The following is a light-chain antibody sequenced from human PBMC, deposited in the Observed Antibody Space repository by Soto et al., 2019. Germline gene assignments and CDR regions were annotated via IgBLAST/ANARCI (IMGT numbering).Light chain of an antibody. Sequence: EIVLTQSPGTLSLSPGERATLSCRASQSVSSNYLAWYQQKPGQAPWLLIYGASTRATGIPDRFSGSGSGTDFTLTISRLEPEDFAVYYCQQYGNSPPITFGGGTKVEIK. V-gene: IGKV3-20*01. J-gene: IGKJ4*01. CDR1: QSVSSNY. CDR2: GAS. CDR3: QQYGNSPPIT.